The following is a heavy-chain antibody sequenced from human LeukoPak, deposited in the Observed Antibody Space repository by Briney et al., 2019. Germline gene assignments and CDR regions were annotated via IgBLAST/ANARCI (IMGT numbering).Heavy chain of an antibody. CDR3: AKGIVGDYYDSSGYYYSIGFDY. CDR2: ISGSGGST. CDR1: GFTFSSYA. D-gene: IGHD3-22*01. J-gene: IGHJ4*02. Sequence: PGGSLRLSCAASGFTFSSYAMSWVRQAPGKGLEWVSAISGSGGSTYYADSVKDRFTISRDNSKNTLYLQMNSLRAEDTAVYYCAKGIVGDYYDSSGYYYSIGFDYWGQGTLVTVSS. V-gene: IGHV3-23*01.